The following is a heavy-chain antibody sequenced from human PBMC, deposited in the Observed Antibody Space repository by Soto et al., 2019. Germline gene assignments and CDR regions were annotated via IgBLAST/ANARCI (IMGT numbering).Heavy chain of an antibody. CDR3: ARGGYYDSSGYIGVEYYYYGMDV. CDR1: GGSISSYY. CDR2: IYYSGST. D-gene: IGHD3-22*01. J-gene: IGHJ6*02. V-gene: IGHV4-59*01. Sequence: PSETLSLTCTVSGGSISSYYWSWIRQPPGKGLEWIGHIYYSGSTNYNPSLKSRVTISVDTSKNQFSLKLSSVTAADTAVYYCARGGYYDSSGYIGVEYYYYGMDVWGQGTTVTVSS.